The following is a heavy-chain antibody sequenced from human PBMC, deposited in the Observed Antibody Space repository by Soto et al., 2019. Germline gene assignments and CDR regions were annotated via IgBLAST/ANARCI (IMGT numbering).Heavy chain of an antibody. CDR1: GDTFSSYA. J-gene: IGHJ6*02. CDR2: IIPIFGRA. CDR3: ARVPGYSYRPGGMYV. V-gene: IGHV1-69*12. Sequence: QVQLVQSGAEVKKPGSSVKVSCKASGDTFSSYAISWVRQAPGQGLEWMGGIIPIFGRANYAQKFQGRVTITADDSTSIAYMGLSTLRSEYTAMYYCARVPGYSYRPGGMYVWVQGTTVTVSS. D-gene: IGHD5-18*01.